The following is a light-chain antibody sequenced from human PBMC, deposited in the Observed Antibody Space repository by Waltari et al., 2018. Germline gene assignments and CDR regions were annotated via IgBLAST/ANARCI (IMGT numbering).Light chain of an antibody. CDR1: SSDIGGYNY. J-gene: IGLJ1*01. CDR2: EVT. V-gene: IGLV2-8*01. CDR3: SSHAGDSTV. Sequence: QSALTQPPSASGYPGQSVAISCTGTSSDIGGYNYVSLYQQHPVKAHKPMIYEVTKLPSGVPDLFSGSKSGHTSALTVSGLQAEDEADYYCSSHAGDSTVFGTGTKVTVL.